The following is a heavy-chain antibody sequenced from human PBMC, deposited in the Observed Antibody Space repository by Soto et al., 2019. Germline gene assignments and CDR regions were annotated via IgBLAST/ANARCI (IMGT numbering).Heavy chain of an antibody. CDR2: IYYSGST. V-gene: IGHV4-59*08. CDR3: ARLTPTAMVYYYYYMDV. Sequence: SQTLSLTCTVSGGSISSYYWSWIRQPPGKGLEWIGYIYYSGSTNYNPSLKSRVTISVDTSKNQFSLKLSSVTAADTAVYYCARLTPTAMVYYYYYMDVWGKGTTVTVSS. D-gene: IGHD5-18*01. CDR1: GGSISSYY. J-gene: IGHJ6*03.